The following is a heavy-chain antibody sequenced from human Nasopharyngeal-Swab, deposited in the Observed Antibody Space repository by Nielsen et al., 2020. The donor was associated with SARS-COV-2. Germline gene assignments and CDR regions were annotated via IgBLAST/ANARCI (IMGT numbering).Heavy chain of an antibody. CDR1: GFTFSSYT. CDR2: ISSNGGST. CDR3: VKDRGAHSVVVVAAR. D-gene: IGHD2-15*01. Sequence: ETLSLTCSASGFTFSSYTMHWVRQAPGKGLEHVSAISSNGGSTYYADSVKGRFTISRDNSKNTLNLQMSSLRAEDTAVYYCVKDRGAHSVVVVAARWGQGTLVTVSS. J-gene: IGHJ4*02. V-gene: IGHV3-64D*06.